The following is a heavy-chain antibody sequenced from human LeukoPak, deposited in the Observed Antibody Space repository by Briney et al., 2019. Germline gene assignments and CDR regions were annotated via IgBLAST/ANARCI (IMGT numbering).Heavy chain of an antibody. CDR3: ASEVLWFGDPRCWFDP. Sequence: TSETLSLTCAVYGGSFSGYYWSWLRQPPGKGLEWIGEINHSGSTNYNPSLKSRVTISVDTSKNQFSLKLSSVTAADTAVYYCASEVLWFGDPRCWFDPWGQGTLVTVSS. J-gene: IGHJ5*02. CDR2: INHSGST. CDR1: GGSFSGYY. D-gene: IGHD3-10*01. V-gene: IGHV4-34*01.